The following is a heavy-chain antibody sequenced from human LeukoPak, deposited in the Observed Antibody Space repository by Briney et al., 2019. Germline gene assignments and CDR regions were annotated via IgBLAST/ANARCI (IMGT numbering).Heavy chain of an antibody. J-gene: IGHJ3*01. D-gene: IGHD2-15*01. V-gene: IGHV1-18*01. CDR2: ISAYNGNT. Sequence: ASVKVSCKASGYTXTNYGISLVRQAPGQGLEWMGWISAYNGNTNHAQKFQGRVTMTTDTSTRTDYMELRNMRSDDTAVYDCESIDLVGVFDFWGQGTMVTVSS. CDR1: GYTXTNYG. CDR3: ESIDLVGVFDF.